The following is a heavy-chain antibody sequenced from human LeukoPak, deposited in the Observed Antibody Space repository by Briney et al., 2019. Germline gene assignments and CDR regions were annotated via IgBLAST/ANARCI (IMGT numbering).Heavy chain of an antibody. CDR3: AKGAGPPWFDP. Sequence: SETLSLTCTVSGGSISSYYWSWIRQPPGKGLEWIGYIYYSGSTNYNPSLKNRVTISVDTSKNQFSLKLSPVTAADTAVYYCAKGAGPPWFDPWGQGTLVTVSS. J-gene: IGHJ5*02. D-gene: IGHD6-19*01. CDR2: IYYSGST. V-gene: IGHV4-59*01. CDR1: GGSISSYY.